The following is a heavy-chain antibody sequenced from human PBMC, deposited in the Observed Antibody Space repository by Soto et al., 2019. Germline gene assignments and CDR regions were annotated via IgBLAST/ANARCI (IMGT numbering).Heavy chain of an antibody. D-gene: IGHD6-19*01. CDR2: TTASGSTT. CDR1: GFDFSNYA. J-gene: IGHJ5*02. CDR3: AKRGERGIAVAGANWFAP. Sequence: EVQLLESGGGLVQPGGSLRLSCVVSGFDFSNYAMSWVRQAPGKGLEWVSTTTASGSTTYYADSVKGRFTISRDNSKKPLYRKRTSRRADDTAFFFWAKRGERGIAVAGANWFAPWGRGPLVTVPS. V-gene: IGHV3-23*01.